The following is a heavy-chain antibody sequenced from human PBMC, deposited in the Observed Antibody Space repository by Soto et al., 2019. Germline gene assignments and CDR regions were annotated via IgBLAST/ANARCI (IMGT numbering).Heavy chain of an antibody. CDR2: IYHSGST. V-gene: IGHV4-30-2*01. CDR1: GGSISSGGYS. J-gene: IGHJ4*02. Sequence: PSETLSLTCAVSGGSISSGGYSWSWIRQPPGKGLEWIGYIYHSGSTYYNPSLKSRVTISVDRSKNQFSLKLSSVTAADTAVYYCARAQRTGYDIFTGHSPFDYWGQGTLVTVSS. CDR3: ARAQRTGYDIFTGHSPFDY. D-gene: IGHD3-9*01.